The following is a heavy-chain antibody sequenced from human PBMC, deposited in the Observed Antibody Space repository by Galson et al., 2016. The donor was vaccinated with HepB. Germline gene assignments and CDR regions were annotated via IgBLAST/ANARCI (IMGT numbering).Heavy chain of an antibody. CDR3: ARFECYYFYGMDV. V-gene: IGHV4-34*01. J-gene: IGHJ6*02. CDR2: VNHNGNT. CDR1: GGSFRGYY. Sequence: SETLSLTCAVYGGSFRGYYWSWIRQTPGKGLEWIGEVNHNGNTNYNPSLKSRVTMSVGTSKNQFSLRLSSVTAADTAVYYCARFECYYFYGMDVWGQGTTVTVSS.